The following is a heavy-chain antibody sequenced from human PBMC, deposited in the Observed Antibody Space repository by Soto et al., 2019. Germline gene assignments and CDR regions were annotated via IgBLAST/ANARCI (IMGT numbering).Heavy chain of an antibody. Sequence: QVQLQESGPGLVKPSQTLSLTCTVSGGSISSGGYYWSWIRQHPGKGLEWIGYIYYSGSTYYNPSLKSRVTISVDTSKNQFSLKLSSVPAADTAVYYCARAGGDAYDSSGVFDYWGQGTLVTVSS. D-gene: IGHD3-22*01. CDR3: ARAGGDAYDSSGVFDY. J-gene: IGHJ4*02. CDR1: GGSISSGGYY. CDR2: IYYSGST. V-gene: IGHV4-31*03.